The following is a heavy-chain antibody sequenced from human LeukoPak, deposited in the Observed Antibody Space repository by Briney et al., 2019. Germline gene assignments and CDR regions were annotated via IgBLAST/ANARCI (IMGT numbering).Heavy chain of an antibody. D-gene: IGHD3-22*01. CDR1: GLTFGDYA. CDR3: TREITMIVVVTPDY. Sequence: GRSLRLSCTASGLTFGDYAMSWFRQAPGKGLEWVGFIRSKAYGGTTEYAASVKGRFTISRDDSKSIAYLQMNSLKTEDTAVYYYTREITMIVVVTPDYWGQGTLVTVSS. J-gene: IGHJ4*02. CDR2: IRSKAYGGTT. V-gene: IGHV3-49*03.